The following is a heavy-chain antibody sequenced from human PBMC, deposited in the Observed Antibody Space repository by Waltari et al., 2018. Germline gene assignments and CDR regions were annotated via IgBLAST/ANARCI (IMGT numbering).Heavy chain of an antibody. CDR1: GFPSSNYW. CDR3: ARIGYSSSSFDY. V-gene: IGHV3-7*01. D-gene: IGHD6-6*01. J-gene: IGHJ4*02. Sequence: EVQLVESGGGQVQPGGSLRLSCAASGFPSSNYWMPWARQAPGKGLEWVTNIKQDGSVKYYVDSVKGRFTISRDNAKNSLYLQMNSLRADDTAVYFCARIGYSSSSFDYWGQGTLVTVSS. CDR2: IKQDGSVK.